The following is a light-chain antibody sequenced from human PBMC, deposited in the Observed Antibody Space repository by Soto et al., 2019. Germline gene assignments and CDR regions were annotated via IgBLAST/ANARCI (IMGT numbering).Light chain of an antibody. J-gene: IGLJ3*02. CDR2: SNN. CDR3: AVWDDSLNGWV. CDR1: SSNIGSKT. V-gene: IGLV1-44*01. Sequence: QLVLTQPPSASGTPGQRVTISCSGSSSNIGSKTVNWYRQLPGTAPKVVIYSNNQRPSGVPDRFSGSKSGTSASLAISGLQSEDEADYYCAVWDDSLNGWVFGGGTQLTVL.